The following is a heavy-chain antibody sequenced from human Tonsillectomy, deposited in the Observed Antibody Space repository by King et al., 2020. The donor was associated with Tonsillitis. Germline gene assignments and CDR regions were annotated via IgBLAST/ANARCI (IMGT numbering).Heavy chain of an antibody. V-gene: IGHV4-59*08. D-gene: IGHD2-15*01. CDR2: IYYTGST. CDR3: ARHGRSIAGTGLLDY. Sequence: QLQESGPGLVKPSETLSLTCTVSGDSISGFHWSWIRQPPGKALEYIGFIYYTGSTNYNPSLKSRVTMSIDTSKNQFSLRLSSVTAADTAIYYCARHGRSIAGTGLLDYCRQGTLITVSS. J-gene: IGHJ4*02. CDR1: GDSISGFH.